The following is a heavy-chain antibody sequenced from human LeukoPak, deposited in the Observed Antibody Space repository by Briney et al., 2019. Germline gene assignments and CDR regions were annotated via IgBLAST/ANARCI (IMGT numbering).Heavy chain of an antibody. CDR3: ARGRIRGYSYGFHY. J-gene: IGHJ4*02. V-gene: IGHV1-8*03. D-gene: IGHD5-18*01. CDR2: MNPNSGNT. Sequence: ASVKVSCKASGYTFTSYDINWVRQATGQGLEWMGWMNPNSGNTGYAQKFQGRVTITRNTSISTAFMELSSLRSEDTAVYYCARGRIRGYSYGFHYWGQGTLVTVSS. CDR1: GYTFTSYD.